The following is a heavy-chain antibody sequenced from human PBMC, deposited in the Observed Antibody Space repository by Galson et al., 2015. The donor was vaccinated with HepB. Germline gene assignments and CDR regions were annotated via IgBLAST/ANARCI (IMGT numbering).Heavy chain of an antibody. CDR2: IDPSDSYT. D-gene: IGHD3-22*01. CDR3: ARHPPNYYDSSGYYYPISGSDY. V-gene: IGHV5-10-1*01. CDR1: GYSFTSYW. J-gene: IGHJ4*02. Sequence: QSGAEVKKPGESLRISCKGSGYSFTSYWISWVRQMPGKGLEWMGRIDPSDSYTNCSPSFQGHVTISADKSISTAYLQWSSLKASDTAMYYCARHPPNYYDSSGYYYPISGSDYWGQGTLVTVSS.